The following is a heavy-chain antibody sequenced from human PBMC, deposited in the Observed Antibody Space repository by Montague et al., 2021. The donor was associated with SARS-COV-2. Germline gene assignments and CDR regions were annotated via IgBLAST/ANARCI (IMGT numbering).Heavy chain of an antibody. D-gene: IGHD5-18*01. Sequence: SLRLSCAASGFTFGDHWMNWVRQAPGKGLEWVSYISTRSLYINYADSVKGRFTISRDNSKNTLYLQMNSLRAEDTAVYYCASQLVPRWYAFDIWGQGTMVTVSS. CDR1: GFTFGDHW. CDR3: ASQLVPRWYAFDI. V-gene: IGHV3-11*06. CDR2: ISTRSLYI. J-gene: IGHJ3*02.